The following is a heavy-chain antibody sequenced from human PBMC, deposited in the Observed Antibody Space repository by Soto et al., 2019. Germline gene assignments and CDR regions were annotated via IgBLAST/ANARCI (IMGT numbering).Heavy chain of an antibody. Sequence: SETLSLTCTVSGGYISSYYWSWIRQPPGKGLEWIGYIYYSGSTNYNPSLKSRVTISVDTSKNQFSLKLSSVTAADTAVYYCARAGITMVRGVIISNWFDPWGQGTLVTVSS. D-gene: IGHD3-10*01. CDR3: ARAGITMVRGVIISNWFDP. CDR2: IYYSGST. CDR1: GGYISSYY. J-gene: IGHJ5*02. V-gene: IGHV4-59*12.